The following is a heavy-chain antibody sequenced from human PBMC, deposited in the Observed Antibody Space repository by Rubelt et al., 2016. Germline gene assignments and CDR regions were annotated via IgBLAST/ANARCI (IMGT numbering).Heavy chain of an antibody. CDR2: IYYTGNT. D-gene: IGHD2/OR15-2a*01. V-gene: IGHV4-59*01. J-gene: IGHJ6*02. CDR3: ARNIEMDV. CDR1: GGSISSYY. Sequence: QVQLQESGPGLVKPSETLSLTCTVSGGSISSYYWSWIRQPPGKGLEWIGYIYYTGNTNYNPSLKSRVTISIDTSKNQVSLKLNSVTAADTAVYYCARNIEMDVWGQGTTVTVSS.